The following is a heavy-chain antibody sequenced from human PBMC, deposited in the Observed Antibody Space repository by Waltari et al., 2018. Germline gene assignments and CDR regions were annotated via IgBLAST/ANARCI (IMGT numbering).Heavy chain of an antibody. CDR2: INHSGST. Sequence: QVQLQQWGAGLLKPSETLSLTCAVYGGSFSGYYWSWIRQPPGKGLEWIGEINHSGSTNNTPSLKRRVTISVDTSKNQFSLKLSSVTAADTAVYYCASEKRRARHGDYYYGMDVWGQGTTVTVSS. V-gene: IGHV4-34*01. CDR3: ASEKRRARHGDYYYGMDV. CDR1: GGSFSGYY. J-gene: IGHJ6*02. D-gene: IGHD3-10*01.